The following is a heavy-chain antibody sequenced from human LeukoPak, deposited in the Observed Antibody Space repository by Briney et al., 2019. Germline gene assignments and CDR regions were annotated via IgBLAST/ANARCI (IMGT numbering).Heavy chain of an antibody. D-gene: IGHD2-15*01. CDR3: ARALGYCSGGSCYYYYMDV. CDR2: IYYSGST. Sequence: PSETLSLTCTVSGGSISSYYWSWIRQPPGKGLEWIGYIYYSGSTNYNPSLKSRVTISVDTSKNQFSLKLSSVTAADTAVYYCARALGYCSGGSCYYYYMDVWGKGTTVTVSS. V-gene: IGHV4-59*01. CDR1: GGSISSYY. J-gene: IGHJ6*03.